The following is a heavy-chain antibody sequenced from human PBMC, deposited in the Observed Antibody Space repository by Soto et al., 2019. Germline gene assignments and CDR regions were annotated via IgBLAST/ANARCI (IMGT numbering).Heavy chain of an antibody. CDR2: ITLVFGTA. J-gene: IGHJ4*02. CDR3: AREGGAPGAFDH. V-gene: IGHV1-69*01. CDR1: GGTFRTYT. D-gene: IGHD7-27*01. Sequence: QVQLVQSGAEVKKPGSSVKVSCKASGGTFRTYTISWVRQAPGQGLEWMGGITLVFGTADYAQKVQGRVTITAAESTSTAYMELSSLRAEDTAVYYCAREGGAPGAFDHWGQGTLVTVSS.